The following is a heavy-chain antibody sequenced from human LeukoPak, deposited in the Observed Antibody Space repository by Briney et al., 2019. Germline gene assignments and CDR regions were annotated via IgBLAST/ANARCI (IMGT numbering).Heavy chain of an antibody. CDR1: GYTFTGYY. J-gene: IGHJ4*02. CDR2: INPNSGGT. CDR3: ARVPGDSSGYYYPHFDY. D-gene: IGHD3-22*01. Sequence: ASVKVSCKASGYTFTGYYLHWVRQAPGQGLEWMGWINPNSGGTNYAQKFQGRVTMTRDTSTSTAYMELSRLRFDDTAVYYCARVPGDSSGYYYPHFDYWGQGTLVTVSS. V-gene: IGHV1-2*02.